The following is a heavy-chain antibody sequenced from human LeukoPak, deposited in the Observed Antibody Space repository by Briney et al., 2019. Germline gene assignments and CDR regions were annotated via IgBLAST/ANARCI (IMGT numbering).Heavy chain of an antibody. V-gene: IGHV3-9*01. J-gene: IGHJ4*02. D-gene: IGHD6-19*01. CDR3: AKDVALAVAGTLAY. Sequence: PGGSLRLSCAASGFTFDDYAMHWVRQAPGKGLEWVSGISWNSGSIGYADSVKGRFTISRDNAKNSLYLQMNSLRAEDTALYYCAKDVALAVAGTLAYWGQGTLVTVSS. CDR1: GFTFDDYA. CDR2: ISWNSGSI.